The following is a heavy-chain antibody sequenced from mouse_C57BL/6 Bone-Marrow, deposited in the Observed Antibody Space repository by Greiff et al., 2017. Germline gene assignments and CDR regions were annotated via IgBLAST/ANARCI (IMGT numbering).Heavy chain of an antibody. J-gene: IGHJ2*01. CDR3: ASPPITTVVGRYFDY. CDR1: GYAFSSYW. Sequence: VQLQQSGAELVKPGASVKISCKASGYAFSSYWMNWVKQRPGKGLEWIGQIYPGDGDTNYNGKFKGKATLTADKSSSTAYMQLSSLTSEDSAVYVCASPPITTVVGRYFDYWGQGTTLTVSS. V-gene: IGHV1-80*01. CDR2: IYPGDGDT. D-gene: IGHD1-1*01.